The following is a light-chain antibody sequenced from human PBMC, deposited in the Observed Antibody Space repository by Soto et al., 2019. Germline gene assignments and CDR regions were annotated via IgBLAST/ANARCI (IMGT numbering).Light chain of an antibody. CDR1: QNIRGW. Sequence: DIQMTQSASTLSAFVGDRVTITCRASQNIRGWLAWYQQRPGKAPDLLIFEASRLEGGVPSRFSGSGSGTEFTLTIDSLQPDDFATYYCQQYDSYSPTFGQGTKVDIK. CDR3: QQYDSYSPT. V-gene: IGKV1-5*01. J-gene: IGKJ1*01. CDR2: EAS.